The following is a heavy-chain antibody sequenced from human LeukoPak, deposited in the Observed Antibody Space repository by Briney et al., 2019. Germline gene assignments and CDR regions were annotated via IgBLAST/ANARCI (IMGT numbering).Heavy chain of an antibody. CDR3: ARWFCVTDTCLHMDV. D-gene: IGHD3-22*01. J-gene: IGHJ6*03. CDR2: IYHTGSA. CDR1: GGPISSYY. Sequence: SETLSLTCTVSGGPISSYYWSWIRQPPGKGLEWIGCIYHTGSAAYNPSLKSRVTMSVDTSKNQFTLKLSSVTAADTAVYYCARWFCVTDTCLHMDVWGKGTTVTVSS. V-gene: IGHV4-59*08.